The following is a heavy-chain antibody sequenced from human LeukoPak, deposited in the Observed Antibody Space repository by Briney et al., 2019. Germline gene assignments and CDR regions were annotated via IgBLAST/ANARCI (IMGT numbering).Heavy chain of an antibody. Sequence: GGSLRLSCATSGPTFRTTWMHWVRQAPGKGLMWVSRMNGEGTTIDYADSVKGRFTVSRDYAKNTLFLQMNNLRTEDTALYFCATARNFRFEYWGQGSLVIVSA. J-gene: IGHJ4*02. CDR1: GPTFRTTW. V-gene: IGHV3-74*01. CDR2: MNGEGTTI. D-gene: IGHD1-7*01. CDR3: ATARNFRFEY.